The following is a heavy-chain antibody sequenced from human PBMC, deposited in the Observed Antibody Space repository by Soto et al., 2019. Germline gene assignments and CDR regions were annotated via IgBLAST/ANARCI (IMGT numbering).Heavy chain of an antibody. CDR2: ISYDGNNK. J-gene: IGHJ6*02. CDR3: ARAGCDGGSCYTLVGLRYGMDV. D-gene: IGHD2-15*01. Sequence: QVQLVESGGGVVQPGRSLRLSCAASGFTFSSYAMHWVRQAPGKGLEWVAVISYDGNNKYYADSVKGRFTISRDNSKNTLYLQMNSGRAEDTAVYSCARAGCDGGSCYTLVGLRYGMDVWGQGTTVTVSS. CDR1: GFTFSSYA. V-gene: IGHV3-30-3*01.